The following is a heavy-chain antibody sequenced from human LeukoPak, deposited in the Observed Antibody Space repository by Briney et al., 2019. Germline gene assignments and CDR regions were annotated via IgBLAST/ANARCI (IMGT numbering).Heavy chain of an antibody. V-gene: IGHV1-69*05. CDR3: ARNYYDSSLDYYYYYMDV. Sequence: SVKVSCKASGGTFSSYAINWVRQAPGQGLEWMGGIIPIFGTANYAQKFQGRVTITTDESTSTAYMELSSLRSEDTAVYYCARNYYDSSLDYYYYYMDVWGKGTTVTVSS. CDR1: GGTFSSYA. D-gene: IGHD3-22*01. CDR2: IIPIFGTA. J-gene: IGHJ6*03.